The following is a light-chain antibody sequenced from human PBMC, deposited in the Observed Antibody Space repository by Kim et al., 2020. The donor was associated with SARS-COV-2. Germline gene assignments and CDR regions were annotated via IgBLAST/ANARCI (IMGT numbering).Light chain of an antibody. Sequence: GQSITLSCTGTSRDVGAYNYVSWYQQHPGKAPKLMIYDVNKRPSGVSNRFSGSKSGNTASLTISGLQAEDEADYYCTSHTTSSTWVFGGGTQLTVL. V-gene: IGLV2-14*04. CDR3: TSHTTSSTWV. CDR1: SRDVGAYNY. CDR2: DVN. J-gene: IGLJ3*02.